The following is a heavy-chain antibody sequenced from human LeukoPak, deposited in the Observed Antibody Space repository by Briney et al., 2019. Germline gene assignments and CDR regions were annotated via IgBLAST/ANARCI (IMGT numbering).Heavy chain of an antibody. V-gene: IGHV3-23*01. CDR2: ISGSAYST. Sequence: PGGSLRLSCAASGFTFSSYAMSWVRQAPGKGPEWVSGISGSAYSTYYADSVQGRFTISRDNSKNTLYLQMNSLRAEDTAVYYCAKEAGYSGYDYPDYWGQGTLVTVSS. D-gene: IGHD5-12*01. CDR3: AKEAGYSGYDYPDY. J-gene: IGHJ4*02. CDR1: GFTFSSYA.